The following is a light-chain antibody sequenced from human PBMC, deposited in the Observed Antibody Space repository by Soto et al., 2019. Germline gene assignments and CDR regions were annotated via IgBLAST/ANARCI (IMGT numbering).Light chain of an antibody. V-gene: IGKV3-20*01. Sequence: EIVLTQSPGTLSLSPGDRATLSCRASQSLSSNYLAWYQQKPGHAPRLLIYGASRRATDIPDRFSGSGSGTDFALTITRLEPADFAVYFCQQYDTFPRTFGQGTKVEIQ. CDR1: QSLSSNY. CDR3: QQYDTFPRT. CDR2: GAS. J-gene: IGKJ1*01.